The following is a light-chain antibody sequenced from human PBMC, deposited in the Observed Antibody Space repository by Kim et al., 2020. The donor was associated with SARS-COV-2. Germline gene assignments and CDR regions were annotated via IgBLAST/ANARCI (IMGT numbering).Light chain of an antibody. CDR1: QGLSSW. J-gene: IGKJ5*01. CDR2: SAS. Sequence: TQSPSSVSAFVGDRVTIACRAGQGLSSWLAWLQEKPGKAPELLIYSASGLQSGVPSRFRGSACGTDFTPTIHRQTEPTFVDRLGNVGRGTRLE. CDR3: GN. V-gene: IGKV1D-12*01.